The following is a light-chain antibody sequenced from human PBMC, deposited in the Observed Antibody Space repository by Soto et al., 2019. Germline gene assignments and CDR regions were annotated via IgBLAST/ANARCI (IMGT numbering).Light chain of an antibody. CDR2: DAS. V-gene: IGKV3-11*01. J-gene: IGKJ4*01. Sequence: EIVLTQSPATLSLSPGERATLSCRASQSVNSYLAWYQQKPGQAPRLLIYDASNRATGIPARFSGSGSGTDFTLTISSLEPEDVAVYYCQHRRSWPLTFGGGTKVEVK. CDR1: QSVNSY. CDR3: QHRRSWPLT.